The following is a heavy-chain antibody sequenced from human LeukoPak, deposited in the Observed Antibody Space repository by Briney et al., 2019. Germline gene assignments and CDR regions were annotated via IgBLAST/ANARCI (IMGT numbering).Heavy chain of an antibody. CDR1: GGSISSYY. J-gene: IGHJ6*02. CDR2: IYYSGST. Sequence: SETLSLTCTVSGGSISSYYWSWIRQPPGKGLEWIGYIYYSGSTNYNPSLKSRVTISVDTSKNQFSLKLSSVTAADTAVYYCARALGPYYDFWSGYPPYYYYYGMDVWGQGTTVTVSS. CDR3: ARALGPYYDFWSGYPPYYYYYGMDV. D-gene: IGHD3-3*01. V-gene: IGHV4-59*01.